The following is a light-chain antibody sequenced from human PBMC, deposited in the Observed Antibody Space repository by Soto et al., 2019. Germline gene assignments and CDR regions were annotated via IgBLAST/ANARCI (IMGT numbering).Light chain of an antibody. CDR2: DAS. V-gene: IGKV3-11*01. J-gene: IGKJ1*01. Sequence: ETVMTQSPATLSLSPGERATLAFMASQSVSSYLAWYQQKPGQAPRLLIYDASNRATGIPARFSGSGSGTDFTLTISSLEPEDFAVYYCQQRSNWPGTFGQGTKVDIK. CDR3: QQRSNWPGT. CDR1: QSVSSY.